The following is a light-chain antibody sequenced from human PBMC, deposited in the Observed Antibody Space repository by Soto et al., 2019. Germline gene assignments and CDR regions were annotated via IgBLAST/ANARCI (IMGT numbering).Light chain of an antibody. V-gene: IGLV2-11*01. CDR2: DVS. J-gene: IGLJ1*01. CDR1: SSDVGGYNY. CDR3: CSYAGSYTRYV. Sequence: QSVLTQPRSVSGSPGQSVTISCTGTSSDVGGYNYVSWYQQHPGKAPKLMIYDVSKRPSGVPDCFSGSKSGNTASLTISGLQAEDEADYYCCSYAGSYTRYVFGTGTKVTV.